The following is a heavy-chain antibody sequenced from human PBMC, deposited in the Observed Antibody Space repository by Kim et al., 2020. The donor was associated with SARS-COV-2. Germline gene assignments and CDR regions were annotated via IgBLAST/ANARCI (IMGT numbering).Heavy chain of an antibody. CDR3: ARDPSVLSLNYYYYYGMDV. J-gene: IGHJ6*02. V-gene: IGHV6-1*01. CDR2: TYYRSKWYN. D-gene: IGHD2-8*02. Sequence: SQTLSLTCAIPGDSVSSNSAAWNWIRQSPSRGLEWLGRTYYRSKWYNDYAVSVKSRITINPDTSKNQFSLQLNSVTPEDTAVYYCARDPSVLSLNYYYYYGMDVWGQGTTVTVSS. CDR1: GDSVSSNSAA.